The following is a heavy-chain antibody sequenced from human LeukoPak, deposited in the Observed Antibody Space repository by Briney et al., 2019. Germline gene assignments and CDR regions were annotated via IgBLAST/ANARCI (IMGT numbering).Heavy chain of an antibody. CDR3: AVTASIDY. CDR1: GGPISSSRYY. CDR2: IYYSGST. D-gene: IGHD2-21*02. Sequence: SETLSLTCTVSGGPISSSRYYGGWIRKPPGKGLEWIGSIYYSGSTYYDPSLKSRVTISVDTSKNQCSLKLSSVTAADTAVYYCAVTASIDYWGQGTLVTVSS. V-gene: IGHV4-39*01. J-gene: IGHJ4*02.